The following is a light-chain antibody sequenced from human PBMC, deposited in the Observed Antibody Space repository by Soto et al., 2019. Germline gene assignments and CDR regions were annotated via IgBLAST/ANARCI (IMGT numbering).Light chain of an antibody. J-gene: IGKJ2*01. CDR1: QSVGSY. Sequence: EIVLTQSPATLSLSPGERATLSCRASQSVGSYLAWYQHKPGQAPGLLIYGASNRATDIPGRFSGRGSGTVFTLTISSLESGDSVVYYFQQRDKWPRTFGQGTKLEIK. CDR3: QQRDKWPRT. CDR2: GAS. V-gene: IGKV3-11*01.